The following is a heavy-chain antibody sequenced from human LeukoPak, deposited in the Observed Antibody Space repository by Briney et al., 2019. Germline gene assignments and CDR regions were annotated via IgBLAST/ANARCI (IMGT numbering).Heavy chain of an antibody. D-gene: IGHD3-10*01. CDR1: GYTFTGYY. J-gene: IGHJ4*02. V-gene: IGHV1-2*06. CDR2: INPNSGGT. Sequence: ASVKVSCKASGYTFTGYYMHWVRQAPGQGLEWMGRINPNSGGTNYAQKFQGRVTMTRDTSISTAYMELSRLRSDDTAVYYCAREYYYGSGSHYYFDYWGQGTLVTVSS. CDR3: AREYYYGSGSHYYFDY.